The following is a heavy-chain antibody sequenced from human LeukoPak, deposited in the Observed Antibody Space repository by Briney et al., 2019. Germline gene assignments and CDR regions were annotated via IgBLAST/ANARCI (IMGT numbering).Heavy chain of an antibody. D-gene: IGHD2-21*02. CDR1: GGSISSSSYY. V-gene: IGHV4-39*01. Sequence: SETLSLTCAVYGGSISSSSYYWGWIRQPPGKGLEWIGSIYYSGSAYYNPSLKSRLTISVDTSKNPFSLTLGFGTAADTAVYYCASIVVVTPPTLDSCGEGTLFTVSS. CDR2: IYYSGSA. J-gene: IGHJ4*02. CDR3: ASIVVVTPPTLDS.